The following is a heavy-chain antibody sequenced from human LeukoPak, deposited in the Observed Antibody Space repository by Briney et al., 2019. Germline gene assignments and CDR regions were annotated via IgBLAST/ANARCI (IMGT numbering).Heavy chain of an antibody. V-gene: IGHV4-59*08. J-gene: IGHJ4*02. CDR2: IYYSGST. CDR1: GGSISSYF. Sequence: SDTLSLTCIVSGGSISSYFWSWIRQPPGKGLEWIGYIYYSGSTNYNPSLKSRVTMSVDTSKNQFSLKLSSVTAADTAVYYCARIERAVAGTIDYWGQGTLVTVSS. CDR3: ARIERAVAGTIDY. D-gene: IGHD6-19*01.